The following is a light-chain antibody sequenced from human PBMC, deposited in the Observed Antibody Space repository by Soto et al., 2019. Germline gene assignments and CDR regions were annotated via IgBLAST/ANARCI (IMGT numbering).Light chain of an antibody. CDR1: SSDVGGYNY. CDR2: EVS. J-gene: IGLJ2*01. Sequence: QSALTQPASVSGSPGQSITNSCTGTSSDVGGYNYVSWYQQHPGKAPKLMIYEVSNRPSGVSNRFSGSKSGNTASLTISGLQAEDEADYYCSSYTSSSTLAVVFGGGTKLTVL. V-gene: IGLV2-14*01. CDR3: SSYTSSSTLAVV.